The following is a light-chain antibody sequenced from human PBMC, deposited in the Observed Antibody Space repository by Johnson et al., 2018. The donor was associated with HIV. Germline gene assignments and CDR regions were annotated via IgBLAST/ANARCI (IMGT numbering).Light chain of an antibody. CDR3: GTWDSSLSAGRKYL. Sequence: QSVLTQPPSVSAAPGQKVTISCSGSSSNIGNNYVSWYQQLPGTAPKLLIYENNKRPSGIPDRFSGSKSGTSATLGITGLQTGDDADYYCGTWDSSLSAGRKYLFGTGTKVPVL. CDR2: ENN. V-gene: IGLV1-51*02. CDR1: SSNIGNNY. J-gene: IGLJ1*01.